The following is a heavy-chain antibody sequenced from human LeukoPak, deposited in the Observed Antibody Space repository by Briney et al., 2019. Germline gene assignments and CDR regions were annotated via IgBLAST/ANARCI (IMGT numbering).Heavy chain of an antibody. CDR1: GFTFSGYG. CDR3: AREGGHNSVFHS. Sequence: PGGSLRLFCATSGFTFSGYGMHWVRQAPGKGLEWVAVIWSDGSNKYYADSVKGRFTISRDSSKNTLYLEMNSLRAEDTAVYYCAREGGHNSVFHSWGQGTLVTVPS. J-gene: IGHJ4*02. CDR2: IWSDGSNK. D-gene: IGHD5-24*01. V-gene: IGHV3-33*01.